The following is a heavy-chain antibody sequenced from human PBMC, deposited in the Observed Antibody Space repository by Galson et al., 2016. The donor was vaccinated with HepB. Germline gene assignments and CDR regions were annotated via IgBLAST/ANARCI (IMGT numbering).Heavy chain of an antibody. V-gene: IGHV4-59*01. CDR1: GVSINAYY. Sequence: SETLSLTCTVSGVSINAYYWAWIRQPPGNGLEWIGYIDYTGSTKYNPSLKSRVAMSVDTSKSQFSLTLSSVTAADSSVYYCARDRREINWFDPWGQGALVTVSS. J-gene: IGHJ5*02. CDR2: IDYTGST. CDR3: ARDRREINWFDP.